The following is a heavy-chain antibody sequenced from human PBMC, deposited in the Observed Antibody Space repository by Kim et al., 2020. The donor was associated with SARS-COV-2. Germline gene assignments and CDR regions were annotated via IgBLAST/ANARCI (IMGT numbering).Heavy chain of an antibody. Sequence: ASVKVSCKPSGYTFATYAIHWVRQAPGQRLEFMGWINAGNGDTGSSQKFQGRVTLSRDSSARTVYMELSSLGSEDTAVYYCVRRGVGYGMDVWGQGTTVT. J-gene: IGHJ6*02. CDR3: VRRGVGYGMDV. D-gene: IGHD1-26*01. CDR2: INAGNGDT. V-gene: IGHV1-3*01. CDR1: GYTFATYA.